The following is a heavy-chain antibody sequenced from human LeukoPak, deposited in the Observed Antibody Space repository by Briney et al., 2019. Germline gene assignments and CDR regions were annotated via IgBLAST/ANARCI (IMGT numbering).Heavy chain of an antibody. CDR3: ARFSRLIIDY. J-gene: IGHJ4*02. Sequence: SETLSLTCAVYGGSFSGYYWSWIRQPPGKGLEWIGEINHSGSTNYNPSLKSRVTISVDTSKNQFSLKLSSVTAADTAVYYCARFSRLIIDYWGQGALVTVSS. CDR1: GGSFSGYY. V-gene: IGHV4-34*01. D-gene: IGHD3-10*01. CDR2: INHSGST.